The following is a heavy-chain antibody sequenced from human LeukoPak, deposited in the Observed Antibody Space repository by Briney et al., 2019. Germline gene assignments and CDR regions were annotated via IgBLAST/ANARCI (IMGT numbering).Heavy chain of an antibody. V-gene: IGHV5-51*01. CDR1: GYSFTNYW. CDR3: ARTLNHDTFDI. CDR2: IYPADSDT. J-gene: IGHJ3*02. Sequence: GESLKISCKGSGYSFTNYWIGWVRQMPGKGLEWMGIIYPADSDTRYSPSFQGQVTISADKSINTAYLQWSSLKASDTAMYYCARTLNHDTFDIWGQGTMVTVSS.